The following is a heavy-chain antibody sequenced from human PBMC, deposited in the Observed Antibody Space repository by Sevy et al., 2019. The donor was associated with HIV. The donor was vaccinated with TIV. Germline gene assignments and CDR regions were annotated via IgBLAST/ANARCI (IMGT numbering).Heavy chain of an antibody. V-gene: IGHV4-61*01. J-gene: IGHJ6*02. CDR3: ARDQYYDILTGLYAMDV. D-gene: IGHD3-9*01. CDR2: VFYFGNT. CDR1: GASVSSANDY. Sequence: SETLSLTCSVSGASVSSANDYWSWIRQPPGKGLEWIGYVFYFGNTNYNPSLKFRATISLDTSKKQFSLKLTSVTAADTAIYYCARDQYYDILTGLYAMDVWGQGTTVNVSS.